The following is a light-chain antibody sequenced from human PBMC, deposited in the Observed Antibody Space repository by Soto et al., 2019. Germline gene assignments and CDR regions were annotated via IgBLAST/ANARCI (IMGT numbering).Light chain of an antibody. J-gene: IGLJ1*01. Sequence: QSLLTQPASVSGSPGQSITSSCTGTSSDVGGYDYVSWYQQHPDKAPKLIIYEVTDRPSGVSSRFSGSKSGNTASLTISGLQAEDEADYYCSSLTSGSTRVFGTGTKVTVL. CDR2: EVT. CDR3: SSLTSGSTRV. CDR1: SSDVGGYDY. V-gene: IGLV2-14*01.